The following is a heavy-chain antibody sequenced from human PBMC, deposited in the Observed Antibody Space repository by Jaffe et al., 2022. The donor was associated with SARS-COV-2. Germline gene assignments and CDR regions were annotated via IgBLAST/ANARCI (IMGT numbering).Heavy chain of an antibody. CDR3: ARDSGRGYSYGYSFDY. J-gene: IGHJ4*02. D-gene: IGHD5-18*01. CDR2: IYSGGST. V-gene: IGHV3-53*01. Sequence: EVQLVESGGGLIQPGGSLRLSCAASGFTVSSNYMSWVRQAPGKGLEWVSVIYSGGSTYYADSVKGRFTISRDNSKNTLYLQMNSLRAEDTAVYYCARDSGRGYSYGYSFDYWGQGTLVTVSS. CDR1: GFTVSSNY.